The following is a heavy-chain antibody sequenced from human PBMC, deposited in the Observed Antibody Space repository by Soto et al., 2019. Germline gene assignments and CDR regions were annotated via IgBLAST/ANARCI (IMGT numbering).Heavy chain of an antibody. D-gene: IGHD1-1*01. CDR1: GGSISSDSYY. Sequence: PSETLSLTCTVSGGSISSDSYYWGWIRQSPEKGLEWIASISYSGSTYYNPTLKSRLIISVDTSKNQFSLKLSSVTAADTAVYYCARGTRTLGHYFDYWGQGTLVTVSS. V-gene: IGHV4-39*07. CDR3: ARGTRTLGHYFDY. J-gene: IGHJ4*02. CDR2: ISYSGST.